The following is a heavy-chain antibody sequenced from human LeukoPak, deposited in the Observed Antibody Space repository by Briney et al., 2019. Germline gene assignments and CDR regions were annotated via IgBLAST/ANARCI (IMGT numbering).Heavy chain of an antibody. CDR1: GYIFTNYW. D-gene: IGHD6-19*01. J-gene: IGHJ4*02. Sequence: GESLKISCKGSGYIFTNYWIGWVRQMPGKGLEWMGIIYPGDSDTRYSPSFQGQVITSADKSISTAYLQWSSLKASDTAMYYCARGGAVAATWLEFWGQGTLVTVSS. V-gene: IGHV5-51*01. CDR3: ARGGAVAATWLEF. CDR2: IYPGDSDT.